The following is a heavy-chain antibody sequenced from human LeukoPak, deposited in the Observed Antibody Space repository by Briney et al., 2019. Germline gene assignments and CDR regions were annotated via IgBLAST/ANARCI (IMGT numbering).Heavy chain of an antibody. V-gene: IGHV5-51*01. Sequence: GESLKISCRGSAVTFNNYWIGWVRQLPGKGLDWMGIIYPGDSDTRYSPSFQGQVTVSVDKSINTAYLHWGSLKASDTAMYFCARLSTRLLDHWGQGTRVTVSS. CDR3: ARLSTRLLDH. CDR2: IYPGDSDT. D-gene: IGHD3-3*01. CDR1: AVTFNNYW. J-gene: IGHJ4*02.